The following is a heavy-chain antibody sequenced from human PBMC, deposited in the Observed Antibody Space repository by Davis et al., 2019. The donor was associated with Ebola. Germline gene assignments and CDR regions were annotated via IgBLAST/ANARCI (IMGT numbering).Heavy chain of an antibody. CDR1: GYTLTELS. CDR3: SVGRQDGGFDY. CDR2: FDPKYCEP. J-gene: IGHJ4*02. V-gene: IGHV1-24*01. D-gene: IGHD1-26*01. Sequence: SVTVSCMVSGYTLTELSMHWVRQAPGRGRDWMGRFDPKYCEPIYAQKSQGRLTVTNDTSSHTAYIELSMLKSEDTAIYYYSVGRQDGGFDYWGQGTLVTVSS.